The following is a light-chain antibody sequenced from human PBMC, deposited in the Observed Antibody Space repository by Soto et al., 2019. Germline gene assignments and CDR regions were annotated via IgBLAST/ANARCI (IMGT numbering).Light chain of an antibody. V-gene: IGKV3-11*01. CDR3: QQRVNGLT. Sequence: EIVLTKSPAILYLSPGESATLSCRASQSVGNYLDWYQQKLGHAPRLLIYDASNRATGIPARFSGSGCGTDFTLTISSLEPEDFAVYYCQQRVNGLTFGGGTKVE. CDR2: DAS. J-gene: IGKJ4*01. CDR1: QSVGNY.